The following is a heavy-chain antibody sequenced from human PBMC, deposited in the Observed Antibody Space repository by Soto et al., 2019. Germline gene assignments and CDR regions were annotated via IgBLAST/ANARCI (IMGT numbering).Heavy chain of an antibody. D-gene: IGHD3-10*01. CDR1: GFTFSSYV. Sequence: QVQLVESGGGVVQPGRSLRLSCAASGFTFSSYVLHWVRQAQGKGLEWVAVISYDGSNKYYADSVKGRFTISRDNSKNTLYLQMNSLRAEDTAVYYCAKDGLGYYYGSGYYSGMDVWGQGTTVTVSS. V-gene: IGHV3-30*18. CDR3: AKDGLGYYYGSGYYSGMDV. J-gene: IGHJ6*02. CDR2: ISYDGSNK.